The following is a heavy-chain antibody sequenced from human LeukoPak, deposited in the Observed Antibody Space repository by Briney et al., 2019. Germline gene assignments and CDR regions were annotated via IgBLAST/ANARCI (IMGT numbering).Heavy chain of an antibody. CDR3: ASYGSGSYRFDP. V-gene: IGHV4-34*01. D-gene: IGHD3-10*01. CDR2: INHSGGT. CDR1: GGSFSGYY. J-gene: IGHJ5*02. Sequence: SETLSLTCAVYGGSFSGYYWSWIRQPPGKGLEWIGEINHSGGTNYNPSLKSRVTISVDTSKNQFSLKLSSVTAADTAVYYCASYGSGSYRFDPWGQGTLVTVSS.